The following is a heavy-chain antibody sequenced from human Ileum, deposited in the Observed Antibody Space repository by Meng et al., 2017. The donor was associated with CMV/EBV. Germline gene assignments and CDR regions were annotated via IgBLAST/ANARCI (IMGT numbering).Heavy chain of an antibody. CDR2: ITGPGTTI. J-gene: IGHJ4*02. Sequence: SCAAYGFIFVAYILAWSREAPGMGLAWISDITGPGTTIDYADSVKGRFTISRDNAKNSLYLQMNSLRADDTAVYYCARGNYGFDYWGQGTLVTVSS. V-gene: IGHV3-11*01. D-gene: IGHD4-17*01. CDR1: GFIFVAYI. CDR3: ARGNYGFDY.